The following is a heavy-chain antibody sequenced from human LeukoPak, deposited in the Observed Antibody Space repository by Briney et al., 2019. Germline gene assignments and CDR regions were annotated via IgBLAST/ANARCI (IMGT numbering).Heavy chain of an antibody. J-gene: IGHJ4*02. Sequence: PSETLSLTCTVSGGSISSSSYYWGWIRQPPWRGLEWIGSIYYSGSTYYNPSLKSRVTISVDTSKNQFSLKLSSVTAADTAVYYCARHSDEVVAGPFDYWGQGTLVTVSS. CDR3: ARHSDEVVAGPFDY. V-gene: IGHV4-39*07. CDR2: IYYSGST. D-gene: IGHD2-15*01. CDR1: GGSISSSSYY.